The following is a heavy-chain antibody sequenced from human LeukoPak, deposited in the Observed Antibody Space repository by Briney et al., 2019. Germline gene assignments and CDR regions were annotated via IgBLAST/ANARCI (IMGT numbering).Heavy chain of an antibody. V-gene: IGHV4-31*03. Sequence: PSETLSLTCTVSGGSISRGDYYWSWIRQHPGKGLEWIGYIHYSGSTYYNPSLTSRFSISVDTSKNQFSLKLTSVTAADTAVYYCARDGLIRGQGTLVTVSS. D-gene: IGHD3-10*01. J-gene: IGHJ4*02. CDR3: ARDGLI. CDR2: IHYSGST. CDR1: GGSISRGDYY.